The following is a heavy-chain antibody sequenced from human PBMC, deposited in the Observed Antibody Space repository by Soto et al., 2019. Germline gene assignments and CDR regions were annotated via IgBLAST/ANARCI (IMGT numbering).Heavy chain of an antibody. CDR1: GGSFSGYY. CDR3: ARALVVVARPGYYLDY. J-gene: IGHJ4*02. Sequence: LSETLSLTCAVYGGSFSGYYWSWIRQPPGKGLEWIGEINHSGSTNYNPSLKSRVTISVDTSKNQFSLKLSSVTAADTAVYYCARALVVVARPGYYLDYWGQGTLVTVSS. V-gene: IGHV4-34*01. D-gene: IGHD2-15*01. CDR2: INHSGST.